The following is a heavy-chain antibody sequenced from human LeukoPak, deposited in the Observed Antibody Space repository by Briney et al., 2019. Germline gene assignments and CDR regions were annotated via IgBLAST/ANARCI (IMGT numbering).Heavy chain of an antibody. CDR1: GGTFSSYA. Sequence: ASVKVSCKASGGTFSSYAISWVRQAPGQGLEWMGIINPSGGSTSYEQKFQGRVTMTRDTSTSTVYMELSSLRSEDTAVYYCARDPVIQLYTAWGFDYWGQGTLVTVSS. V-gene: IGHV1-46*01. CDR3: ARDPVIQLYTAWGFDY. CDR2: INPSGGST. J-gene: IGHJ4*02. D-gene: IGHD5-18*01.